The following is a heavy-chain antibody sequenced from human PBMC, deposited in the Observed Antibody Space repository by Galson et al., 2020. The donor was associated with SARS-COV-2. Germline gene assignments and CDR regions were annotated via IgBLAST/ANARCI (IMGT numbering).Heavy chain of an antibody. CDR1: GGSISSYY. CDR2: IYYSGST. D-gene: IGHD3-22*01. CDR3: ARCRYDSSGYSALGFDY. V-gene: IGHV4-59*08. Sequence: QTSETLSFTCTVLGGSISSYYWSWIRQPPGKGLEWIGYIYYSGSTNYNPSLKSRVTISVDTSKNQFSLKLSSVTAADTAVYYCARCRYDSSGYSALGFDYWGQGTLVTVSS. J-gene: IGHJ4*02.